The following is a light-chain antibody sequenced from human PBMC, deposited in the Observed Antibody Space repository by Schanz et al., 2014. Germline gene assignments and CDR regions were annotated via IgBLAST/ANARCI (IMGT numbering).Light chain of an antibody. CDR3: QTWGTGSWV. Sequence: QLVLTQSPSASASLGASVKLTCTLSSGHSSYAIAWHQQQPEKGPRYLMKLNSDGSHSKGDGIPDRFSGSSSGAESYLTISLLQSEDEADYYCQTWGTGSWVFGGGTKLTVL. CDR1: SGHSSYA. V-gene: IGLV4-69*01. CDR2: LNSDGSH. J-gene: IGLJ3*02.